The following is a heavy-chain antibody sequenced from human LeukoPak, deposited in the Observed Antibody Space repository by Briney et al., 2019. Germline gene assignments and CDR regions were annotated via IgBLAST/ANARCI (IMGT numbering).Heavy chain of an antibody. CDR1: GFTFSTYA. V-gene: IGHV3-30-3*01. CDR2: ISYDGNSK. J-gene: IGHJ6*02. CDR3: ARDLSMYYYYGMDV. Sequence: PGGSLRLSCAASGFTFSTYATHWVRQAPGKGLEWVAVISYDGNSKYYADSVRGRFTTSRDNSKNTLSLQMDSLRAEDTAVYYCARDLSMYYYYGMDVWGQGTTVTVSS.